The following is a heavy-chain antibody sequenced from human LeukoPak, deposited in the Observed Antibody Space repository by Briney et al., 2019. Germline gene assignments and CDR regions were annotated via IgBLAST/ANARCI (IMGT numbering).Heavy chain of an antibody. Sequence: GASVKVSCEVSGYTLTELSMHWVRQAPGKGLEWMGGFDPEDGETIYAQKFQGRLTMTEDTSTDTAYMELSSLRSEDTAVYYCATGILTGYDYWGQGTLVTVSS. CDR3: ATGILTGYDY. J-gene: IGHJ4*02. CDR1: GYTLTELS. CDR2: FDPEDGET. V-gene: IGHV1-24*01. D-gene: IGHD3-9*01.